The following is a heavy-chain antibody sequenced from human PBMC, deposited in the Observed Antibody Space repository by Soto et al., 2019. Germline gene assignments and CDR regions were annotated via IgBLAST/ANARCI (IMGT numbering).Heavy chain of an antibody. CDR1: GFTFSSYA. J-gene: IGHJ4*02. CDR3: AKDYWGSFYYAY. CDR2: ISGSGGST. Sequence: VGSLRLSCAASGFTFSSYAMSWVRQAPGKGLEWVSAISGSGGSTYYADSVKGRFTISRDNSKNTLYLQMNSPRAEDTAVYYCAKDYWGSFYYAYWGQGTLVTVSS. V-gene: IGHV3-23*01. D-gene: IGHD7-27*01.